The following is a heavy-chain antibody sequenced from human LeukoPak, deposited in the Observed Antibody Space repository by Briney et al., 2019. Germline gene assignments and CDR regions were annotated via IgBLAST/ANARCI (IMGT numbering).Heavy chain of an antibody. D-gene: IGHD3-22*01. CDR2: IYHSGST. V-gene: IGHV4-38-2*02. J-gene: IGHJ4*02. Sequence: SETLSLTCTVSGYSISSGYYWGWSRQPPGKGLEGIANIYHSGSTYYNPSLQSRVTMSVDTSKNQFSLELSSVTAADTAVYYCARDTHFYHSNDYHYWGQGTLVTVSS. CDR1: GYSISSGYY. CDR3: ARDTHFYHSNDYHY.